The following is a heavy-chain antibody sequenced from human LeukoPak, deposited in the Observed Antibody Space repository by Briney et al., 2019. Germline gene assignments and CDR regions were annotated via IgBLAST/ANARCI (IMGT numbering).Heavy chain of an antibody. D-gene: IGHD2-15*01. J-gene: IGHJ5*02. CDR2: INPKNGDT. CDR3: ARDGLVVVTAATPDAWFDP. V-gene: IGHV1-2*02. Sequence: GASVKVSCKASGYSLIGYYMHWVRQAPGQGPEWMGWINPKNGDTKYAQKFQGRVTMTRDTSISTAYMELSGLRSDDTAVYYCARDGLVVVTAATPDAWFDPWGQGTLVTVSS. CDR1: GYSLIGYY.